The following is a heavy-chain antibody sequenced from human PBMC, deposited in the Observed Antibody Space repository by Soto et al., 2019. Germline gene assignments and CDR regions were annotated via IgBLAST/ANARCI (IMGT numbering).Heavy chain of an antibody. D-gene: IGHD3-22*01. CDR3: ARELLRKNSVGWFDP. V-gene: IGHV4-59*01. CDR2: IYYSGST. Sequence: SETLSLTCTVSGGSISSYYWSWIRQPPGKGLEWIGYIYYSGSTNYNPSLKSRVTISVDTSRNQFSLKLSSVTAADTAVYYCARELLRKNSVGWFDPWGQGTLVTVSS. J-gene: IGHJ5*02. CDR1: GGSISSYY.